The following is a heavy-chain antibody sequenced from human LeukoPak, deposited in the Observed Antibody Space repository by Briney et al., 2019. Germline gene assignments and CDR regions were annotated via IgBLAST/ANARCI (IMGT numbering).Heavy chain of an antibody. J-gene: IGHJ5*02. CDR1: GFTFSEYS. Sequence: GGSLRLSCAASGFTFSEYSMTWVRQAPGKGLEWVSNIRANGRDTYYTDSVKGRFIISRDNSKNTLYLEMNSLRAEDTAVYYCARGGYTTYFDPWGQGTLVTVSS. V-gene: IGHV3-23*01. D-gene: IGHD2-15*01. CDR3: ARGGYTTYFDP. CDR2: IRANGRDT.